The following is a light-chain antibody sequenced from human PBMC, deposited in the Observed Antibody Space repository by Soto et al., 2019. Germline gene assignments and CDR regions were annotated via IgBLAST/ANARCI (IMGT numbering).Light chain of an antibody. CDR2: DVS. CDR1: SSDVGSYKY. CDR3: CSYAGRQRV. V-gene: IGLV2-11*01. Sequence: QSVLTQPRSVSGSPGQSVTISCTGTSSDVGSYKYVSWYQQHPDKAPKLIIYDVSKRPSGVPDRFSGSKSGNTASLNISGLQADDEADYYCCSYAGRQRVFGGGTKLTVL. J-gene: IGLJ3*02.